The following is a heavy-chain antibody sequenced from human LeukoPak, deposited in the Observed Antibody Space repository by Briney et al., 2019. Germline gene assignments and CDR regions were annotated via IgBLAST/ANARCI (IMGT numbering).Heavy chain of an antibody. V-gene: IGHV4-61*02. CDR3: ARGGSWYPFDY. CDR2: IYTSGST. Sequence: RPSETLSLTCTVSGGSISSGSYYWSWIRQPAGKGLEWIGRIYTSGSTNYNPSLKSRVTISVDTSKNQFSLKLSSVTAADAAVYYCARGGSWYPFDYWGQGTLVTVSS. CDR1: GGSISSGSYY. D-gene: IGHD6-13*01. J-gene: IGHJ4*02.